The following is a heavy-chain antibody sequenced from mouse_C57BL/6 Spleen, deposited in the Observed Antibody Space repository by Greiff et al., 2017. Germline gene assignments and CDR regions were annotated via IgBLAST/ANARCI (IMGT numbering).Heavy chain of an antibody. Sequence: QVQLQQPGAELVKPGASVKLSCKASGYTFTSYWMHWVKQRPGQGLEWIGMIHPNSGSTNYNEKFKSKATLTVDKSSSTAYMQLSSLTSEDSAVYYCARGVDYGYAMDDWGQGTSVTVSS. CDR1: GYTFTSYW. CDR2: IHPNSGST. D-gene: IGHD2-4*01. J-gene: IGHJ4*01. V-gene: IGHV1-64*01. CDR3: ARGVDYGYAMDD.